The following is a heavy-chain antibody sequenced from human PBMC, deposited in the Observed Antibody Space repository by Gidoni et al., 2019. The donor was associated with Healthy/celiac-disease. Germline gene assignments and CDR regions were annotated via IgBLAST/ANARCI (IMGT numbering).Heavy chain of an antibody. D-gene: IGHD6-6*01. V-gene: IGHV4-39*01. Sequence: QLQLQESGPGLVKPSETLSLTCTVSGGSISSSSYYWGWIRQPPGKGLEWIGSIYYSGSTYYNPSLKSRVTISVDTSKNQFSLKLSSVTAADTAVYYCARYPHSSSSIWFDPWGQGTLVTVSS. CDR2: IYYSGST. J-gene: IGHJ5*02. CDR3: ARYPHSSSSIWFDP. CDR1: GGSISSSSYY.